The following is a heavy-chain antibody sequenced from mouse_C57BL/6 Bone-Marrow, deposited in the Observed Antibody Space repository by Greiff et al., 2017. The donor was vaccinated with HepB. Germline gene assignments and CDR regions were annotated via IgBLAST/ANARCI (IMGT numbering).Heavy chain of an antibody. V-gene: IGHV1-69*01. D-gene: IGHD1-1*01. CDR2: IDPSDSYT. J-gene: IGHJ4*01. CDR3: AREGDGSSPRAMDD. CDR1: GYTFTSYW. Sequence: QVQLQQPGAELVMPGASVKLSCKASGYTFTSYWMPWVKQRPGQGLEWIGAIDPSDSYTNYNQKFKGKSTLTVDKSSSTAYMQRSSLTSEDSAVYYCAREGDGSSPRAMDDWGQGTSVTVSS.